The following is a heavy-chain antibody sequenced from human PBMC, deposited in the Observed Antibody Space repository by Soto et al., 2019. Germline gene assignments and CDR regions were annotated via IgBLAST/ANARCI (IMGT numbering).Heavy chain of an antibody. V-gene: IGHV1-18*01. CDR1: GYTFTSYG. CDR2: ISDYNGNT. D-gene: IGHD3-16*01. CDR3: ARLLLGNWEENFDY. Sequence: ASVKVSCKASGYTFTSYGISWVRQAPGQGLEWMGWISDYNGNTNYAQKLQGRVTMTTDTSTSTAYMELRSLRSDDTAVYYCARLLLGNWEENFDYWGQGTLVTVSS. J-gene: IGHJ4*02.